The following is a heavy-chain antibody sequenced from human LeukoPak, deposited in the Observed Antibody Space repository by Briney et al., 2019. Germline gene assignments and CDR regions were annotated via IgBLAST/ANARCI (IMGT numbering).Heavy chain of an antibody. J-gene: IGHJ4*02. CDR1: GYTFTSYD. CDR3: ARGPPNWGYDY. V-gene: IGHV1-8*01. Sequence: GASVKVSCKASGYTFTSYDFNWVRQATGQRPEWMGWMSPNSGDTSYAQKFQDRVTMTRNTPISTAYMELSSLRSDDTAVYYCARGPPNWGYDYWGPGTLVTVSS. CDR2: MSPNSGDT. D-gene: IGHD7-27*01.